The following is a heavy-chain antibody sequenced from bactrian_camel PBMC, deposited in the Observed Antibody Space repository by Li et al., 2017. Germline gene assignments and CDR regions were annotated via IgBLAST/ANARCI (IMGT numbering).Heavy chain of an antibody. J-gene: IGHJ4*01. CDR3: ATRIFAILGPEEGY. D-gene: IGHD2*01. Sequence: HVQLVESGGDLVQPGGSLRLSRAASGFTFTNYYMNWVRQTPGKGLEWVCSIYSDGRTKYYADSVKGRFAISVDTAKNTVDLEMNSLKSEDTALYRCATRIFAILGPEEGYWGQGTQVTVS. CDR1: GFTFTNYY. CDR2: IYSDGRTK. V-gene: IGHV3-2*01.